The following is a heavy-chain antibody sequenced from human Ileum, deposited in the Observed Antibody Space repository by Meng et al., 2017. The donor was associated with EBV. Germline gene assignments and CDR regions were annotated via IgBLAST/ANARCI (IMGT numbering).Heavy chain of an antibody. J-gene: IGHJ4*02. V-gene: IGHV4-39*06. CDR2: MYYSGST. Sequence: RLQLQESGPGLVKPSGTLSLTCTVSGGSISNENDYWGWIRQPPGKGLEWIGSMYYSGSTYYNPSLKSRVTMSLDTSKNQFSLQLTSVTAADTALYYCATRVAAVKYYFDYWGQGTLVTVSS. CDR1: GGSISNENDY. D-gene: IGHD6-19*01. CDR3: ATRVAAVKYYFDY.